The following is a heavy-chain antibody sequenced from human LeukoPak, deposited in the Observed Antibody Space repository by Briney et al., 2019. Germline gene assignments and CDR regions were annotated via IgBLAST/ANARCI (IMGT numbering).Heavy chain of an antibody. D-gene: IGHD3-22*01. J-gene: IGHJ4*02. V-gene: IGHV4-61*08. CDR2: SYYSGST. CDR3: ARGYYDSSGYYYFDY. Sequence: SETLSLTCTVSGGSISSGGYYWSWIRQPPGKGLEWIAYSYYSGSTNYNPSLKSRVTISVDTSKNQFSLKLSSVTAADTAVYYCARGYYDSSGYYYFDYWGQGALVTVSS. CDR1: GGSISSGGYY.